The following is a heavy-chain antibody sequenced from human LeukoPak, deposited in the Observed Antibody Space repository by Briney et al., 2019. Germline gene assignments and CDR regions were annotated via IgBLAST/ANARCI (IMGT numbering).Heavy chain of an antibody. J-gene: IGHJ5*02. V-gene: IGHV3-7*01. CDR2: IKQDGSEK. CDR3: ARERRSGYYYLNWFDP. D-gene: IGHD3-22*01. Sequence: PGGSLRLSCAASGFTFSSYWMSWVRQAPGKGLEWVANIKQDGSEKYYVDSVKGRFTISRDNAKNSLYLQMNSLRAEDTAVYYCARERRSGYYYLNWFDPWGQGTLVTVSS. CDR1: GFTFSSYW.